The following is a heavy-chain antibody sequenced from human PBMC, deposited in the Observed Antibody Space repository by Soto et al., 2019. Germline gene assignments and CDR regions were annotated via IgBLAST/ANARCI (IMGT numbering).Heavy chain of an antibody. V-gene: IGHV3-23*01. D-gene: IGHD6-6*01. J-gene: IGHJ4*02. CDR1: GFTFSSYA. CDR2: ISGSDDST. CDR3: AKRSSSSTFDY. Sequence: PGGSLRLSCAASGFTFSSYAMSGVRQAPGKGLEWVSVISGSDDSTYYADSVKGRFTISRDNSKNTLYLQMNSLRAEDTAVYYCAKRSSSSTFDYWGQGTLVTVSS.